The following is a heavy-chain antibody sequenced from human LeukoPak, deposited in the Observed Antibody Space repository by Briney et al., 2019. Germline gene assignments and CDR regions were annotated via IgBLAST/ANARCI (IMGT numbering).Heavy chain of an antibody. CDR3: AGSLLGYCSSTSCYNAFDI. CDR1: GGSLSSGSYY. D-gene: IGHD2-2*02. CDR2: IYTSGST. V-gene: IGHV4-61*02. J-gene: IGHJ3*02. Sequence: SETLSLTCTVSGGSLSSGSYYWSWIRQPAGTGLEWIGRIYTSGSTNYNPSLKSRVTISVDTSKNQFSLKLSSVTAADTAVYYCAGSLLGYCSSTSCYNAFDIWGQGTMVTVSS.